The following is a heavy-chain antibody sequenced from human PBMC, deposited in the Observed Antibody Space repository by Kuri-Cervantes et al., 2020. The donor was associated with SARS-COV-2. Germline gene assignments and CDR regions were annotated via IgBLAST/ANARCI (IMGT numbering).Heavy chain of an antibody. CDR1: GFTFSNAW. D-gene: IGHD4-17*01. V-gene: IGHV3-23*03. Sequence: GESLKISCAASGFTFSNAWMSWVRQAPGKGLEWVSVIYSGGSSTYYADSVKGRFTISRDNSKNTLYLQMNSLRAEDTAVYYCARDVTVTTLGAFDIWGQGTMVTVSS. CDR3: ARDVTVTTLGAFDI. J-gene: IGHJ3*02. CDR2: IYSGGSST.